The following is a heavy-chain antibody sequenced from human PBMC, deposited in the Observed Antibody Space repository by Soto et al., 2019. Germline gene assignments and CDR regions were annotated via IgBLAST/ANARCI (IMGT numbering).Heavy chain of an antibody. CDR3: AKYRRKEAEGFTLDY. CDR1: RASMNSYY. Sequence: SETLSLTCTVSRASMNSYYWSWLRQSPGKGLEWIGYIYHSGGTNYNPSLKSRVSISIDTSKDQFSLKLRSVNAADTAVYYCAKYRRKEAEGFTLDYWGRGTLVTVSS. V-gene: IGHV4-59*01. CDR2: IYHSGGT. D-gene: IGHD6-13*01. J-gene: IGHJ4*02.